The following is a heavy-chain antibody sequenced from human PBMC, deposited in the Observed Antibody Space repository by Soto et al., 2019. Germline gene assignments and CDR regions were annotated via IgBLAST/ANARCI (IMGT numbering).Heavy chain of an antibody. CDR3: ARDPLRGWQQLVLVHYYGMDV. V-gene: IGHV1-2*04. CDR1: GYTFTGYY. CDR2: INPNSGGT. D-gene: IGHD6-13*01. J-gene: IGHJ6*02. Sequence: ASVKVSCKASGYTFTGYYMHWVRQAPGQGLEWMGWINPNSGGTNYAQKFQGWVTMTRDTSISTAYMELSRLRSDDTAVYYCARDPLRGWQQLVLVHYYGMDVWGQGTTVTVSS.